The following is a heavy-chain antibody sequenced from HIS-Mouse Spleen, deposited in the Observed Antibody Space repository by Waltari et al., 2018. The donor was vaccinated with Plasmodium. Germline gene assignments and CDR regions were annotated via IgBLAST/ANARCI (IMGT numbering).Heavy chain of an antibody. J-gene: IGHJ2*01. D-gene: IGHD7-27*01. CDR2: SSWNSGSI. CDR1: GFTFDDYA. Sequence: EVQLVESGGGLVQPGRSLRLSCAASGFTFDDYAMHWVRQAPGKGLEWVSGSSWNSGSIGYADSVKGRFTISRDNAKNSLYLQMNSLRAEDTALYYCAKDPTGDRWYFDLWGRGTLVTVSS. CDR3: AKDPTGDRWYFDL. V-gene: IGHV3-9*01.